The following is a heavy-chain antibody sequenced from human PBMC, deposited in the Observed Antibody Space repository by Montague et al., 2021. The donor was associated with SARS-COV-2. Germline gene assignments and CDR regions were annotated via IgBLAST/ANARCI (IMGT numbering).Heavy chain of an antibody. CDR3: ARGSGWMGNAFDI. CDR2: IYYSGST. CDR1: GGSISSYY. V-gene: IGHV4-59*01. J-gene: IGHJ3*02. D-gene: IGHD6-19*01. Sequence: SETLSLTCTVSGGSISSYYWSWIRQPPGKGLEWIGYIYYSGSTNYNSSLKSRVTISVDTSKNQFSLKLSPVTAADTAVYYCARGSGWMGNAFDIWGQGTMVTVSS.